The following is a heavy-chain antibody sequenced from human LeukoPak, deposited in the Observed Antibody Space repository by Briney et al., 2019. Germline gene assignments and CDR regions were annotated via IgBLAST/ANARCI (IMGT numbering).Heavy chain of an antibody. J-gene: IGHJ4*02. CDR1: GFTFSSYG. CDR2: IWYDGSNK. CDR3: ARETPPYYYGSGSFDY. D-gene: IGHD3-10*01. V-gene: IGHV3-33*01. Sequence: GSLRLSCAASGFTFSSYGMHWVRQAPGKGLEWVAVIWYDGSNKYYADSVKGRFTISRDNSKNTLYLQMNSLRAEDTAVYYCARETPPYYYGSGSFDYWGQGTLVTVSS.